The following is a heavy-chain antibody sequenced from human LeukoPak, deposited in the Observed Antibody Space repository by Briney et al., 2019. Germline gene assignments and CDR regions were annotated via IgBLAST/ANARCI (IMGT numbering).Heavy chain of an antibody. D-gene: IGHD6-19*01. CDR1: GFTFSSYA. J-gene: IGHJ4*02. CDR2: ISYDGSNN. Sequence: GRSLRLSCAASGFTFSSYAMHWVRQAPGKGLEWVAVISYDGSNNYYADSVKGRFTISRDNSKNTLYLQMNSLRAEDTTVYYCARDKVSVSSGWYYFDYWGQGTLVTVSS. V-gene: IGHV3-30-3*01. CDR3: ARDKVSVSSGWYYFDY.